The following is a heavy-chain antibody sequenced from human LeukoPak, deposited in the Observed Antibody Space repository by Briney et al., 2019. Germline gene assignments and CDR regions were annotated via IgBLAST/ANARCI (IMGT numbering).Heavy chain of an antibody. D-gene: IGHD3-22*01. CDR1: GGSFSDYY. CDR2: INHSGSS. Sequence: SETLPLTCAVYGGSFSDYYWSWIRQPPGKGLEWIGEINHSGSSNYNPSLQSRVTMSVDTSKKQLSLKVTSVTAADTAVYYCARSRYYDSSGSYSVFDYYFYMDVWGKGTTVTVSS. CDR3: ARSRYYDSSGSYSVFDYYFYMDV. J-gene: IGHJ6*03. V-gene: IGHV4-34*01.